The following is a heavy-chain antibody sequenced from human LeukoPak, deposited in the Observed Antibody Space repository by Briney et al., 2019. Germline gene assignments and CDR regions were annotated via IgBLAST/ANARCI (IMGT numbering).Heavy chain of an antibody. CDR1: GFTFGSYG. CDR2: ISYDGSNK. V-gene: IGHV3-30*18. J-gene: IGHJ4*02. CDR3: AKEFQRLVSFDY. Sequence: GGSLRLSCAASGFTFGSYGMHWVRQAPGKGPEWVAVISYDGSNKYYGDSVKGRFTISRDNSKITLYLQMSSLRVEDTAVYYCAKEFQRLVSFDYWGQGILVTVSS. D-gene: IGHD3-3*01.